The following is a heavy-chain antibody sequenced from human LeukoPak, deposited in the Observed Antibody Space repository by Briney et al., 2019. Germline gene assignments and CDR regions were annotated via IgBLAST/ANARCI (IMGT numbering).Heavy chain of an antibody. D-gene: IGHD4-23*01. J-gene: IGHJ4*02. Sequence: SETLSLTCAVYGGSFSGYYWSWIRQPPGKGLEWIGEINHSGSTNYNPSLKSRITISVDTSKNQFSLKLSSVTAADTAVYYCARHDYGGNGEYWGQGTLVTVSS. CDR3: ARHDYGGNGEY. CDR2: INHSGST. CDR1: GGSFSGYY. V-gene: IGHV4-34*01.